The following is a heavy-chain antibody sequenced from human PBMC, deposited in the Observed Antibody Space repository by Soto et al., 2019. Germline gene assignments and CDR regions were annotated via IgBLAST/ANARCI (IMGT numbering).Heavy chain of an antibody. CDR2: IRSKANSYAT. CDR1: GFTFSGSA. J-gene: IGHJ6*02. Sequence: EVQLVESGGGLVQPGGSLKLSCAASGFTFSGSAMHWVRQASGKGLEWVGRIRSKANSYATAYAASVKGRFTISRDDSKNTAYLQMNSLKTEDTAVYYCTRQGPPVTYRNYGMDVWGQGTTVTVSS. V-gene: IGHV3-73*02. D-gene: IGHD5-18*01. CDR3: TRQGPPVTYRNYGMDV.